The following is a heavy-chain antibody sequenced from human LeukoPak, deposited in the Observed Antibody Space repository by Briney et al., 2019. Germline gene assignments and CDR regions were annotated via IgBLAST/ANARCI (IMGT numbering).Heavy chain of an antibody. Sequence: GGSLRLSCAASGFTVSSNYMSWVRQAPGKGLEWVSVIYSGGSTYYADSVQGRFTISRDNSKNTLYLQMNSLRAEDTAVYYCARGETDSSSWYWFDPWGQGTLVTVSS. CDR2: IYSGGST. J-gene: IGHJ5*02. CDR3: ARGETDSSSWYWFDP. CDR1: GFTVSSNY. D-gene: IGHD6-13*01. V-gene: IGHV3-66*01.